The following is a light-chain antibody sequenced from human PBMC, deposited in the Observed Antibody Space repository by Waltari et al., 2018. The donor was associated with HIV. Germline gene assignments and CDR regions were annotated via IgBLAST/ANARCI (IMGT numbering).Light chain of an antibody. CDR2: NND. CDR1: YSNIGSNT. CDR3: ASWDDKLDGGV. V-gene: IGLV1-44*01. Sequence: QSLLPQPPSASGTPGQRVTISCSGSYSNIGSNTVNWHQQLPGSAPRALIYNNDQRPSGVPDRFSGSRAGTSASLAISGLQSEDQGDYYCASWDDKLDGGVFGGGTRLTVL. J-gene: IGLJ3*02.